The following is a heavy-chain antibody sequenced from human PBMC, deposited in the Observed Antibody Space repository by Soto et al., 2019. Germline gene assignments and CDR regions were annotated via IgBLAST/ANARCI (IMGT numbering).Heavy chain of an antibody. D-gene: IGHD1-26*01. CDR2: MHYDGST. J-gene: IGHJ5*02. CDR3: ARTKVGHSTPSDL. Sequence: SETLSLTCSVSGVSISRGGNYWGWIRQHPGKGLEWIGYMHYDGSTFHNPSLQSRVTISSDTSKNQFSLKVRSVTATDTAVYYCARTKVGHSTPSDLWGQGTLGTVPX. V-gene: IGHV4-31*03. CDR1: GVSISRGGNY.